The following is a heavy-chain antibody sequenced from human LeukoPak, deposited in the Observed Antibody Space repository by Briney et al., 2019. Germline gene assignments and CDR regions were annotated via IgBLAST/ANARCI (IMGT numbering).Heavy chain of an antibody. J-gene: IGHJ5*02. CDR2: ISYDGSHK. V-gene: IGHV3-30*18. CDR3: AKGARGDTVTSIVGLNWFDP. D-gene: IGHD4-17*01. CDR1: GITFRSYG. Sequence: GGSLRLSCAASGITFRSYGMHWVRQAPGKGLEGVAVISYDGSHKYYAASVKGRFSISRDSSKNTLYLQMNSLRADDTAVYYCAKGARGDTVTSIVGLNWFDPWGQGTLVTVSS.